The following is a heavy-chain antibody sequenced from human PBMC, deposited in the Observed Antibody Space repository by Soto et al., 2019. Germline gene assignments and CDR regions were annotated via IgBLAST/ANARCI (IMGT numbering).Heavy chain of an antibody. CDR1: GYTFTNHY. CDR3: ARDEYHYGSGSSYSTLDD. CDR2: INPSGGKT. D-gene: IGHD3-10*01. J-gene: IGHJ4*02. V-gene: IGHV1-46*01. Sequence: QVQLEQSGAEVKKPGASVKVSCKASGYTFTNHYIHWVRQGPGQGPEWMGTINPSGGKTDYAQKFKGIVTLTSDTPTSTVYLELRRLRSEDTAIYYCARDEYHYGSGSSYSTLDDWGQGTLVTVSS.